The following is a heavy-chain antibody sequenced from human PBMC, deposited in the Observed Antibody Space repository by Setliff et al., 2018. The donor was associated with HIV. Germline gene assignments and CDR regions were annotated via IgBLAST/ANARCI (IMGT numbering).Heavy chain of an antibody. V-gene: IGHV3-7*01. D-gene: IGHD2-2*01. CDR1: GFTFSKYW. CDR2: IKQDGSEK. CDR3: ARVGYCSSTSCYDY. J-gene: IGHJ4*02. Sequence: PGGSLRLSCAASGFTFSKYWMSWVRQAPGKGPEWVANIKQDGSEKSYVDSVKGRFTISRDNAKNSLYLQMYSLRAEDTAVYYCARVGYCSSTSCYDYWGQGTLVTGLL.